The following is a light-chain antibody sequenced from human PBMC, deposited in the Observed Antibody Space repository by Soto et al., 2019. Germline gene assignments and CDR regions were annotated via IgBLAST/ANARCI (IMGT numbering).Light chain of an antibody. CDR1: QSLTTY. Sequence: EIVLTQSPATLSLSPGERATLSCRASQSLTTYVAWYQQKPGQAPRLLIYDASHRATGIPARFSGSGSGTDFTLTISSLEPEDFAVYYCQQRSNWPGTFGPGTKVDIK. CDR3: QQRSNWPGT. CDR2: DAS. J-gene: IGKJ3*01. V-gene: IGKV3-11*01.